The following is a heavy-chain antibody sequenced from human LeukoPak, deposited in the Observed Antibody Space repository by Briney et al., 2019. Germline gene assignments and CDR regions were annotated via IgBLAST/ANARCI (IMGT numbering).Heavy chain of an antibody. CDR2: ISTSSRYI. V-gene: IGHV3-21*01. CDR3: ARADCSSSTCYLRRSWFDP. CDR1: GFSFSIYS. Sequence: GGSLRLSCAASGFSFSIYSMNWVRQAPGKGLEWVSSISTSSRYIYYKDSVRGRFTISRDDAKNSLYLEMNSLRAEDTAVYYCARADCSSSTCYLRRSWFDPWGQGTLVTVSS. J-gene: IGHJ5*02. D-gene: IGHD2-2*01.